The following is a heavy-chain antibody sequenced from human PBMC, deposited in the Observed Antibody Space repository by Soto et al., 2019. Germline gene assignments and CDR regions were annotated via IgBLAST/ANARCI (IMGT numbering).Heavy chain of an antibody. CDR3: ARSPGASRFDY. CDR2: ISTYGGNS. Sequence: QVLLVQSGVEVRKPGASVKVSCKTSGYTFTSHGVSWLRQAPGQGPEWMGGISTYGGNSNYARRFQDRLTMNSDACTTTVFLELRSLRSDDTAVSHWARSPGASRFDYCGQGTLVTVSA. D-gene: IGHD7-27*01. J-gene: IGHJ4*02. CDR1: GYTFTSHG. V-gene: IGHV1-18*01.